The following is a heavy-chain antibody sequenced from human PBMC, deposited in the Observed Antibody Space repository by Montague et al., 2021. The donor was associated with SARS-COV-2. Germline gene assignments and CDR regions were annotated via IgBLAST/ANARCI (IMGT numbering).Heavy chain of an antibody. CDR1: GGSFSGNY. CDR2: INHCGST. V-gene: IGHV4-34*01. CDR3: ARGLRVTTLFYYFGMDV. D-gene: IGHD4-11*01. Sequence: SETLSLTCAVYGGSFSGNYWSWIRQPPGKGLEWIGEINHCGSTNYNPSLKSRVTMSVDTSKNQFSLKLSSVTAADTAVYYCARGLRVTTLFYYFGMDVWAKGPRSPSP. J-gene: IGHJ6*02.